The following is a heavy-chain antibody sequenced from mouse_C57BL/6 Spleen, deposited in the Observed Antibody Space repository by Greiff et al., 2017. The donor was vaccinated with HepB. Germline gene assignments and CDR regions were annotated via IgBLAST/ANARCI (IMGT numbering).Heavy chain of an antibody. CDR2: ISSGGSYT. Sequence: EVKLVESGGDLVKPGGSLKLSCAASGFTFSSYGMSWVRQTPDKRLEWVATISSGGSYTYYPDSVKGRFTISRDNAKNTLYLQMSSLKSEDTAMYYCARRGYSNCFAYWGQGTLVTVSA. D-gene: IGHD2-5*01. CDR1: GFTFSSYG. J-gene: IGHJ3*01. V-gene: IGHV5-6*02. CDR3: ARRGYSNCFAY.